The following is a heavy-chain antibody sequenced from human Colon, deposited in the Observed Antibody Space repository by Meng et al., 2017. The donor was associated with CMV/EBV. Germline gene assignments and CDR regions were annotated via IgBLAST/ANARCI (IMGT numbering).Heavy chain of an antibody. CDR3: ARDGSGSTGGFDY. CDR1: GGSVSSYY. D-gene: IGHD1-26*01. J-gene: IGHJ4*02. V-gene: IGHV4-59*02. Sequence: ESLKISCTVSGGSVSSYYWSWIRQSPTKGLEWIGYMYYSDSGSTKYNPSLKSRVTISVDTSQNQFSLKLTSVTAADTAVYYCARDGSGSTGGFDYWGQGTLVTVSS. CDR2: MYYSDSGST.